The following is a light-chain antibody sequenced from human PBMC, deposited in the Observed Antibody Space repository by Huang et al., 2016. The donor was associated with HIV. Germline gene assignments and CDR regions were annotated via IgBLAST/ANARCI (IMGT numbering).Light chain of an antibody. CDR3: QQYHSFPWT. J-gene: IGKJ1*01. CDR2: DAS. Sequence: DIQMTQSPSTLSASVGDRVTITCRASQAITNWLAWYQQKPGKAPKLLIYDASSLAFWVPSTFSGSGSGTEFTLTISSLQPDNFATYYCQQYHSFPWTFGQGTKVEIK. V-gene: IGKV1-5*01. CDR1: QAITNW.